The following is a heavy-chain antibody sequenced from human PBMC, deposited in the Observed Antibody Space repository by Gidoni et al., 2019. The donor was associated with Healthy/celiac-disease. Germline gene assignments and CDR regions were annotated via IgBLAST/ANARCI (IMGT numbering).Heavy chain of an antibody. J-gene: IGHJ6*02. Sequence: EVQLVESGGGLIQPGGSLRLSCAASGFTVSSTYMSWVRQAPGKGLEWVSVIYSGGSTYYADSVKGRFTISRDNSKNTLYLQMNSLRAEDTAVYYCATSRYDSSGYYRGYYYYYGMDVWGQGTTVTVSS. CDR2: IYSGGST. V-gene: IGHV3-53*01. D-gene: IGHD3-22*01. CDR3: ATSRYDSSGYYRGYYYYYGMDV. CDR1: GFTVSSTY.